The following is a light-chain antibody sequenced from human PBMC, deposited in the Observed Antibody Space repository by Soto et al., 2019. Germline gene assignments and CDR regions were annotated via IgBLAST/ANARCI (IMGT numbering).Light chain of an antibody. J-gene: IGLJ2*01. V-gene: IGLV2-23*02. Sequence: QSALTQPASVSGSPGQSITISCTGTKNDIGLYNYVSWYQQHPGKAPKLMIYGVTNRPSGVSNRFSGSKSGNTASLTISGLLAEDEAHYYCCSYAESDTMIFGGGTKLTVL. CDR3: CSYAESDTMI. CDR1: KNDIGLYNY. CDR2: GVT.